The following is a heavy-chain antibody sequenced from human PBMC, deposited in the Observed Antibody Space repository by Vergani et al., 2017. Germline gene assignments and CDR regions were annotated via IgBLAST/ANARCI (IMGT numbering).Heavy chain of an antibody. CDR1: GGYFTSYH. Sequence: QVQLQQWGGGLLKPSETLSLTCVVNGGYFTSYHWTWIRQSPGEGLEWVGDVDHTGRPDYNPSLTSRLTMSVDKSRNQFSLTRNSVTATDTSIYFCARVNTETNGHLYYYYYMDVWVQGTAVTVS. V-gene: IGHV4-34*01. J-gene: IGHJ6*03. D-gene: IGHD4-11*01. CDR3: ARVNTETNGHLYYYYYMDV. CDR2: VDHTGRP.